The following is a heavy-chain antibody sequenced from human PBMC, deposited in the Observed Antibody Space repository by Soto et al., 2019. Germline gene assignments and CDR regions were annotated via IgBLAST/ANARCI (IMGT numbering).Heavy chain of an antibody. D-gene: IGHD2-2*01. J-gene: IGHJ4*02. CDR3: ARAPCSTSCYVVDY. CDR2: IWYDGSNQ. V-gene: IGHV3-33*01. Sequence: PGASLRLSSKSSGFTYSSYCMPWVRQAPGKGLEWLAVIWYDGSNQYYADSVKGRFTISRDNSKNTLYLQMNSLRAEDTAVYYCARAPCSTSCYVVDYWGQGT. CDR1: GFTYSSYC.